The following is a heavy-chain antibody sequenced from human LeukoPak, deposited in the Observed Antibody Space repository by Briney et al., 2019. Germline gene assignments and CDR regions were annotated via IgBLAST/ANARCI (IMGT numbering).Heavy chain of an antibody. CDR3: AVLTSGWRFQH. D-gene: IGHD6-19*01. Sequence: GGSLRLSCAASGLTVSTNYMSWVRQAPGKGLECVSLIYGGGDTYYADSVKGRFTISRDNSKNTLYLQMNSLRAEDTAVHYCAVLTSGWRFQHWGQGTLVTVSS. CDR1: GLTVSTNY. CDR2: IYGGGDT. V-gene: IGHV3-53*01. J-gene: IGHJ1*01.